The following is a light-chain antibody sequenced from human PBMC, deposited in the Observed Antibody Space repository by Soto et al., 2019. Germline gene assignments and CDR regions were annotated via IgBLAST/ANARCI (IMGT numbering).Light chain of an antibody. CDR2: AAS. V-gene: IGKV1-39*01. Sequence: DIQMTQSPSSLSASVGDRVTITCRASQSISRYLNWYRQKPGKAPKLLIYAASGLQRGVPSRFSGSGSGTDFTLTISSLQPEDFATYYCQQNYNTLITFGQGTRLEIK. CDR3: QQNYNTLIT. CDR1: QSISRY. J-gene: IGKJ5*01.